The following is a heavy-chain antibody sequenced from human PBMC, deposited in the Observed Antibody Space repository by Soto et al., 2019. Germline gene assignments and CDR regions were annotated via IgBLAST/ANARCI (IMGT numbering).Heavy chain of an antibody. CDR2: IIPIFGTA. D-gene: IGHD1-20*01. V-gene: IGHV1-69*06. CDR3: AREWGITGTLGELDY. Sequence: GASVKVSCKASGGTFSSYAISWVRQAPGQGLEWMGGIIPIFGTANYAQKFQGRVTITADKSTSTAYMELSSLRSEDTAVYYCAREWGITGTLGELDYWGQGTLVTVSS. CDR1: GGTFSSYA. J-gene: IGHJ4*02.